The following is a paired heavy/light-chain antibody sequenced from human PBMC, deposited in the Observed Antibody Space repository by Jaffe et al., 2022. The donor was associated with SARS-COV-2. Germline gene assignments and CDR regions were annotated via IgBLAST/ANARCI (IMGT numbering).Light chain of an antibody. V-gene: IGLV9-49*01. Sequence: QPVLTQPPSASASLGASVTLTCTLNSGYSNYKVDWYQQRPGKGPRFVMRVGTGGIVGSRGDGIPDRFSVLGSGLNRYLIIKDIQEEDESDYHCGADHGSGSDFAWVFGGGTKLTV. CDR1: SGYSNYK. CDR2: VGTGGIVG. CDR3: GADHGSGSDFAWV. J-gene: IGLJ3*02.
Heavy chain of an antibody. CDR2: ISYDGSNN. CDR1: GFTFRTYG. J-gene: IGHJ5*02. D-gene: IGHD4-17*01. Sequence: QVQLVESGGGVVQPGRSLRLSCAASGFTFRTYGMHWVRQAPGKGLEWLAVISYDGSNNYYTDSVRGRFTISRDNSKNTLYLQMNSLRAEDTALYFCAKDLVSIVATPYGDYTTDSWFDAWGQGTLVTVSS. CDR3: AKDLVSIVATPYGDYTTDSWFDA. V-gene: IGHV3-30*18.